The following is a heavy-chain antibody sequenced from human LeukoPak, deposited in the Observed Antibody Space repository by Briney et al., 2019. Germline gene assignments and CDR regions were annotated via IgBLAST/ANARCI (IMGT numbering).Heavy chain of an antibody. Sequence: ASVKVSCKASGYTFTDYYIHWVRQRQAPGQGLEWMGRINPNSGGTNYAQKFQGRVTMTRDTSISTAYMELSSLSSDDTAVYFCARWVGSSSGYSFDYWGQGTLVTVSS. CDR2: INPNSGGT. CDR3: ARWVGSSSGYSFDY. V-gene: IGHV1-2*06. D-gene: IGHD5-12*01. CDR1: GYTFTDYY. J-gene: IGHJ4*02.